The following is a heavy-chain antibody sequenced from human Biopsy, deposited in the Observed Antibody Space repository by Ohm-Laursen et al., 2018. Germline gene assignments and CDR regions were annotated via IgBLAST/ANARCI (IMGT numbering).Heavy chain of an antibody. CDR3: ARHGSQGYCTGGSCVDY. CDR1: GESFNGYY. Sequence: SQTLSLTCAVYGESFNGYYWSWIRQTPGKGLEWIGEINHSGRTNYNPSLKSRVTISVDTSKNQLSLKLSSATAADTAVFYCARHGSQGYCTGGSCVDYWGQGALVTVSS. J-gene: IGHJ4*02. V-gene: IGHV4-34*01. D-gene: IGHD2-15*01. CDR2: INHSGRT.